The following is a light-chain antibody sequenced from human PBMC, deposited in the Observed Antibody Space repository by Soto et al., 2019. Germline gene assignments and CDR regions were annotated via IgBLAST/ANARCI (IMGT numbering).Light chain of an antibody. CDR2: EVN. CDR1: SSDVGGYNF. V-gene: IGLV2-14*01. J-gene: IGLJ1*01. Sequence: QSALTQPASVSGSPGRSITISCTGTSSDVGGYNFVSWYQQHPGKAPKLMIYEVNNRPSGVSNRFSGSKSGNTASLTISGLQAEDEADYYCASFTTTTTLYVFGTGTKVTVL. CDR3: ASFTTTTTLYV.